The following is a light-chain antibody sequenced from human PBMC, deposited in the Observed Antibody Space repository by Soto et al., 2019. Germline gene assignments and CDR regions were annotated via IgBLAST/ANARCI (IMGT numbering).Light chain of an antibody. CDR1: QSITSY. CDR2: AAS. CDR3: QQSDNTPYT. J-gene: IGKJ2*01. V-gene: IGKV1-39*01. Sequence: DIQMTQSPSSLSASVGDRVTITCRASQSITSYLNWYQQKPGKAPKLLIYAASRSQSGVPSRFSGSGSGTDVTLTISSLQPEDFATYYCQQSDNTPYTFGQGTKLEIK.